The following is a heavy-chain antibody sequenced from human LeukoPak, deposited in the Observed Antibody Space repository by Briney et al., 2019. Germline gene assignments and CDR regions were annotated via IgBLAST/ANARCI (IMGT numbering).Heavy chain of an antibody. D-gene: IGHD4-17*01. CDR1: GFGLNSYW. CDR2: IKTYGSIT. CDR3: ARDPRISTVLTPFDY. Sequence: GGSLRLSCAGSGFGLNSYWMHWVRQAPGKGLEWVSGIKTYGSITTYADSVRGRFTISRDNDKNTLYLQMNSLRAEDTAVYYCARDPRISTVLTPFDYWGQGTLVTVSS. V-gene: IGHV3-74*01. J-gene: IGHJ4*02.